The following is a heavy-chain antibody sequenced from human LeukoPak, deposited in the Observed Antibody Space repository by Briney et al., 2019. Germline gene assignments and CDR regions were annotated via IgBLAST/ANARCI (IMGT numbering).Heavy chain of an antibody. CDR1: GGSISSSSYY. D-gene: IGHD5-18*01. J-gene: IGHJ4*02. Sequence: PSETLSLTCTVSGGSISSSSYYWGWIRQPPGKGLEWIGSIYYSGSTYYNPSLKSRVTISVDTSKNQFSLKLSSVTAADTAVYYCARDKTLYGYTNYWGQGTLVTVSS. CDR3: ARDKTLYGYTNY. V-gene: IGHV4-39*07. CDR2: IYYSGST.